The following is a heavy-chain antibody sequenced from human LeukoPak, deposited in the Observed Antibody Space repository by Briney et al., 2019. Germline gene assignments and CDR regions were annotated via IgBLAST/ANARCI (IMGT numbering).Heavy chain of an antibody. CDR2: ISADGDST. J-gene: IGHJ3*02. V-gene: IGHV3-43*02. CDR1: GFTFDDYV. CDR3: AKYGLVVGDSTADAFDM. Sequence: GGSLRLSCAASGFTFDDYVMHWVRQAPGKGLEWVSLISADGDSTYYADSVKGRITISRDNRKNSLYMEMRSLRTEDTALYYCAKYGLVVGDSTADAFDMWGQGTMVTVSS. D-gene: IGHD2-15*01.